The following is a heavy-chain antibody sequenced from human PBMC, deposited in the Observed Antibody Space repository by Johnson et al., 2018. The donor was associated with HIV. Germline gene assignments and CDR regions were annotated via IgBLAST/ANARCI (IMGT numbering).Heavy chain of an antibody. Sequence: VQLVESGGGLIQPGGSLRLSCAASGLTVSSSYMSWVRQAPGKGLEWVANIKQDGSEKYYVDSVKGRFTISRDNAKNSLYLQMNSLRAEDTALYYCARGAPWSGSDAFDIWGQGTMVTVSS. D-gene: IGHD3-3*01. V-gene: IGHV3-7*05. CDR3: ARGAPWSGSDAFDI. J-gene: IGHJ3*02. CDR2: IKQDGSEK. CDR1: GLTVSSSY.